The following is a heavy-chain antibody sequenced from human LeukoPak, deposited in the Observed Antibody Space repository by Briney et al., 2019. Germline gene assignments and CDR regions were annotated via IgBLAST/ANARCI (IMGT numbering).Heavy chain of an antibody. CDR2: IRYDGSNK. CDR3: AENGSVRVSGFFDY. V-gene: IGHV3-30*02. D-gene: IGHD2-8*01. Sequence: GGSLRLSCAASSFTFSGFGMHWVRQAPGKGLEWVAFIRYDGSNKYFADSVKGRFTISRDNSKNTLYLQMNSLRTEDTAVYYCAENGSVRVSGFFDYWGQGTLVTVSS. J-gene: IGHJ4*02. CDR1: SFTFSGFG.